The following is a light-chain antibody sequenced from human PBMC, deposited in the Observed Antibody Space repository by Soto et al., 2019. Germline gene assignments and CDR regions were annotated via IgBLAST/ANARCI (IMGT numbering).Light chain of an antibody. CDR3: QQYDTYPLS. V-gene: IGKV1-5*03. Sequence: DIQMTQSPSTPSASVGDRVTITCRASQSISSWLAWYQQKPGKAPNLLIYKASSLQSGVPSRFSGSGSGTEFTLTISSLQPDDCGTYYCQQYDTYPLSFGGGTKVDIK. CDR2: KAS. J-gene: IGKJ4*02. CDR1: QSISSW.